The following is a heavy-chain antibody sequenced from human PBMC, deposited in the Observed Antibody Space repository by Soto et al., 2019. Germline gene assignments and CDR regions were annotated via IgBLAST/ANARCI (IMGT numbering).Heavy chain of an antibody. J-gene: IGHJ6*02. CDR3: AGHGFGPLHGLVDV. D-gene: IGHD3-10*01. CDR1: GGSITNYY. CDR2: INYDGYS. Sequence: QVQLQESGPGLVKPSETLSLTCTVSGGSITNYYCSWFRQPPGKGLEWIGYINYDGYSAYNLSLKRRVTLSMAASKTQFSLMLESVTATDTAVYYCAGHGFGPLHGLVDVWGPGTTVIVSS. V-gene: IGHV4-59*08.